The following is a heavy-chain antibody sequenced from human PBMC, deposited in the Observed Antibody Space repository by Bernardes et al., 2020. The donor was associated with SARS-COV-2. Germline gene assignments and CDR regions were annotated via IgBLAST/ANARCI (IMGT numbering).Heavy chain of an antibody. D-gene: IGHD3-10*01. J-gene: IGHJ4*02. CDR3: ARIGVGFGELLQDFDY. Sequence: ASVKVSCKASGYTFTGYYMHWVRQAPGQGLEWMGWINPNSGGTNYAQKFQGRVTMTRDTSISTAYMELSRLRSDDTAVYYCARIGVGFGELLQDFDYWGQGTLVTVSS. CDR2: INPNSGGT. CDR1: GYTFTGYY. V-gene: IGHV1-2*02.